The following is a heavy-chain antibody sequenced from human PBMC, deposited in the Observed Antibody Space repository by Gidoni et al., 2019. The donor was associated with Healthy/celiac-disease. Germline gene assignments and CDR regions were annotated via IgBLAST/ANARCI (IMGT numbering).Heavy chain of an antibody. Sequence: EVQLVESGGGLVQPGRSLRLSCAASGFTFDDYAMHWVRQAPGKGLEWVSGISWNSGSIGYADSVKGRFTISRDNAKNSLYLQMNSLRAEDTALYYCAKDNKIAAAPYYGMDVWGQGTTVTVSS. V-gene: IGHV3-9*01. J-gene: IGHJ6*02. CDR2: ISWNSGSI. CDR1: GFTFDDYA. D-gene: IGHD6-13*01. CDR3: AKDNKIAAAPYYGMDV.